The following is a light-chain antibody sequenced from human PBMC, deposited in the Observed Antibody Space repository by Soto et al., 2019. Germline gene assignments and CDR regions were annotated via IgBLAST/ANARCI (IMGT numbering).Light chain of an antibody. V-gene: IGKV3-20*01. CDR1: QSVSSSY. CDR3: QQYGRSPFT. Sequence: EIVLTQSPGTLSLSPGERATLSCRASQSVSSSYLAWYQQKPGQAPRLLIYGASSRATGIPGRFSGSGSGTDFTLTIIRLAPEDFAVYYCQQYGRSPFTFGPGTKVDIK. J-gene: IGKJ3*01. CDR2: GAS.